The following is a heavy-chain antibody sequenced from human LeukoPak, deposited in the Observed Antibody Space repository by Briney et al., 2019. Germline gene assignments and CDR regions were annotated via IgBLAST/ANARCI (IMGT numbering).Heavy chain of an antibody. CDR2: INHSGST. CDR1: GGSFSGYY. V-gene: IGHV4-34*01. J-gene: IGHJ4*02. D-gene: IGHD3-16*02. Sequence: SETLSLTCAVYGGSFSGYYWSWIRQPPGKGLEWIGEINHSGSTNYNPSLKSRVTISVDTFKNQFSLKLSSVTAADTAVYYCARESSRNTYYDYVWGSYRVFDYWGQGTPVTVSS. CDR3: ARESSRNTYYDYVWGSYRVFDY.